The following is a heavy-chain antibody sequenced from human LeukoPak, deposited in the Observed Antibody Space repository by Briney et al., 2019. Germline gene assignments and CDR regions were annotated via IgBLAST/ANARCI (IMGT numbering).Heavy chain of an antibody. Sequence: SETLSLTCTVSGGSFSSHYWSWIRQPPGKGLEWIGYISYIGSTNYNPSLKSRVTISVDTSKKQFSLKLSSVTAADTAVYYCPRDPTTVTKGLDVWGQGTMVTVSS. CDR3: PRDPTTVTKGLDV. V-gene: IGHV4-59*11. D-gene: IGHD4-17*01. J-gene: IGHJ3*01. CDR2: ISYIGST. CDR1: GGSFSSHY.